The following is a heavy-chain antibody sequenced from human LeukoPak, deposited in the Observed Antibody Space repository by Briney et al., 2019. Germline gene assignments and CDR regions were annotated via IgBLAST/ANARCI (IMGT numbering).Heavy chain of an antibody. D-gene: IGHD3-22*01. CDR1: GFTFYIYA. J-gene: IGHJ5*01. V-gene: IGHV3-23*01. CDR3: AKDRPNYYESNGHYYRRDGDS. Sequence: GGSLRRSCDGSGFTFYIYAMSWVRPAPGQGLEWVSSPSRGGDWPFYTDSVKGRFIISRDNSKNTLNLQMNGLRVDDTATYYCAKDRPNYYESNGHYYRRDGDSWGQGTLVTVSS. CDR2: PSRGGDWP.